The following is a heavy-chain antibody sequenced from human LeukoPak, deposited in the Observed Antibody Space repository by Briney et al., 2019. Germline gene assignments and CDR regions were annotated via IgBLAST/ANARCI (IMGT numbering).Heavy chain of an antibody. Sequence: PSETLSLTCAVYGGSFNGHHWTWIRQAPGKGLEWIGEIKHSGSTNYNPSLKSRVTISVDTSKNHFSLELSSVTAADTALYYCARGTTVTTFQAGTYYYYYIDVWGKGTTVAVSS. CDR1: GGSFNGHH. D-gene: IGHD4-17*01. J-gene: IGHJ6*03. CDR2: IKHSGST. V-gene: IGHV4-34*01. CDR3: ARGTTVTTFQAGTYYYYYIDV.